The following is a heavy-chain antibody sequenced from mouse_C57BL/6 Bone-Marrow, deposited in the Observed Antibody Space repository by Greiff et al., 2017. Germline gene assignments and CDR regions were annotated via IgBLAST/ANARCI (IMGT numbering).Heavy chain of an antibody. V-gene: IGHV5-17*01. J-gene: IGHJ4*01. Sequence: EVKLVESGGGLVKPGGSLKLSCAASGFTFSDYGMHWVRQAPEKGLEWVAYISSGSSTIYYADTVKGRFTISRDNAKNTLFLQMTSLRSEDTAMYYCARNPCYYGSSYLDYWGQGTSVTVSS. CDR2: ISSGSSTI. CDR1: GFTFSDYG. D-gene: IGHD1-1*01. CDR3: ARNPCYYGSSYLDY.